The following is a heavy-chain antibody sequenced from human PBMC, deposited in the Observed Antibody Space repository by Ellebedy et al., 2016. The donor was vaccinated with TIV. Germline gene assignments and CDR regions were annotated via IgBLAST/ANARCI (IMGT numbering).Heavy chain of an antibody. CDR3: ARPGMPLLFDAFDI. D-gene: IGHD1-14*01. J-gene: IGHJ3*02. Sequence: SETLSLTCTVSGASITTYYWNWIRQHPGKGLEWIGSIYYSGSTNYNPFLKSRVTIFVDTSKNHLSLKLSSVTAADTAVYYCARPGMPLLFDAFDIWGQGTMVTVSS. V-gene: IGHV4-39*02. CDR1: GASITTYY. CDR2: IYYSGST.